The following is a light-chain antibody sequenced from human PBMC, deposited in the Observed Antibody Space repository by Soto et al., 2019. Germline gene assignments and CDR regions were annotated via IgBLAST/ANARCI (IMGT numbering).Light chain of an antibody. CDR3: QQANSFPPT. Sequence: DIQMTQSPSSVSASIGDRVTITCRASQGISKWLAWYQQKPGRAPKLLISAASNLQSGVPSRFSGSGSGTDFTLTINSLQPEDFASYYCQQANSFPPTFGPGTKVDIK. J-gene: IGKJ3*01. CDR2: AAS. V-gene: IGKV1D-12*01. CDR1: QGISKW.